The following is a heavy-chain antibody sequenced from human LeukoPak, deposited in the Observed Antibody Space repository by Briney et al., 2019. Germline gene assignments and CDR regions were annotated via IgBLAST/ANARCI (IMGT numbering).Heavy chain of an antibody. CDR3: AKGAAAGKVDWFDP. J-gene: IGHJ5*02. D-gene: IGHD6-13*01. CDR1: GFTFSNFS. Sequence: GGSLRLFWAASGFTFSNFSMMWVRQAPGTGLQWVSTITGYGATFYADSVRGRFTIFRDTSMNTLFLQMNSLGAEDTAVYYCAKGAAAGKVDWFDPWGQGTLVTVSS. CDR2: ITGYGAT. V-gene: IGHV3-23*01.